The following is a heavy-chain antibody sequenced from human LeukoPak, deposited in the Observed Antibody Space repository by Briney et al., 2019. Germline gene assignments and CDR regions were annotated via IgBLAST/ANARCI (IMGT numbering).Heavy chain of an antibody. CDR2: IYPGDSDT. Sequence: GESLKISCKGSVYNFTSYWIGWVRQMPGKGLEWMGIIYPGDSDTRYSPSFQGQVTISADKSISTAYLQWSSLKASDTAMYYCARGVNVGYCSGGSCYLGVFDIWGQGTMVTVSS. V-gene: IGHV5-51*01. CDR3: ARGVNVGYCSGGSCYLGVFDI. J-gene: IGHJ3*02. CDR1: VYNFTSYW. D-gene: IGHD2-15*01.